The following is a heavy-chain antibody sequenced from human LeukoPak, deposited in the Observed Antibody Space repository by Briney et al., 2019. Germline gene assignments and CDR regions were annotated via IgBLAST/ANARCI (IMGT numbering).Heavy chain of an antibody. V-gene: IGHV4-39*07. CDR2: IYYSGDT. CDR3: AREDYYYYMDV. Sequence: PSETLSLTCTVSGGSISSSGHYWGWIRQPPGKGPEWIGSIYYSGDTHFNASLKSRATISVDTSKNKFSLKLSFVTAADTAVYYCAREDYYYYMDVWGKGTTVTVSS. J-gene: IGHJ6*03. CDR1: GGSISSSGHY.